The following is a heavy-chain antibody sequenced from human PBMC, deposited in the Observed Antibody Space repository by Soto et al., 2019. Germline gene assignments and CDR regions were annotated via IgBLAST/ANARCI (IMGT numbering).Heavy chain of an antibody. CDR2: IYYSGST. CDR1: GGSISSSSYY. CDR3: ASRNRFGEGFDY. D-gene: IGHD3-10*01. Sequence: PSETLSLTCTVSGGSISSSSYYWCWIRQPPGKGLEWIGSIYYSGSTYYNPSLKSRVTISVDTSKNQFSLKLSSVTAADTAVYYCASRNRFGEGFDYWGQGTLVTVSS. V-gene: IGHV4-39*01. J-gene: IGHJ4*02.